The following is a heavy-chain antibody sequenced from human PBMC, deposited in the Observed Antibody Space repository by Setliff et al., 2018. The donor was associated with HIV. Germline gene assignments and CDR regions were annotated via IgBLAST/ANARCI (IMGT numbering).Heavy chain of an antibody. Sequence: ASVKVSCKASGYTFTRNIVHWVRQAPGQRLEWMGWINAANGNTKYSQKFQGRVTITRDTSATTVYMELSSLRSEDMAVYYCARAGIWNYYFDYWGQGTLVTVSS. CDR1: GYTFTRNI. D-gene: IGHD1-7*01. CDR2: INAANGNT. V-gene: IGHV1-3*01. J-gene: IGHJ4*02. CDR3: ARAGIWNYYFDY.